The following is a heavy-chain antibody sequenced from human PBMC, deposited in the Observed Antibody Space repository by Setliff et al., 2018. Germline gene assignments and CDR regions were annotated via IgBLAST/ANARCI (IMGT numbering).Heavy chain of an antibody. D-gene: IGHD4-17*01. CDR1: GGSISDYH. CDR3: ARELGLRAPFDF. CDR2: IYSGGRT. J-gene: IGHJ4*02. Sequence: SETLSLTCRVSGGSISDYHWSWIRQPPGQGLEWIGYIYSGGRTNYNPSLKSRVSLSLDTSKNQFSLDLSSVTPADTAVYYCARELGLRAPFDFWGQGILVTVSS. V-gene: IGHV4-59*01.